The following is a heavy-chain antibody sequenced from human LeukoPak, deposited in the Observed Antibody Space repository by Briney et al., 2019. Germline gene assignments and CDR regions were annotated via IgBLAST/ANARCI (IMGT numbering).Heavy chain of an antibody. D-gene: IGHD3-10*01. CDR2: INHSGST. CDR1: GGSFSTYY. J-gene: IGHJ4*02. V-gene: IGHV4-34*01. CDR3: AGYYYGTENYHNHPNFDY. Sequence: SETLSLTCAVYGGSFSTYYWSWIRQPPGRGLEWIGEINHSGSTTYNPSLESRVTISIDTSKNQFSLKLSSVTAADTAVYYCAGYYYGTENYHNHPNFDYWGQGTLVTVSS.